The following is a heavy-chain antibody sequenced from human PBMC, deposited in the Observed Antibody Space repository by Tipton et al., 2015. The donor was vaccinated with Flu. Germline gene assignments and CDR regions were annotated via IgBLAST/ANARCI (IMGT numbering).Heavy chain of an antibody. Sequence: TLSLTCAVSGYPINSGYFWGWIRQPGKGLEWIGSMSHSGRTYYNPSLKSRVTISADTWKTQFSLKLGSVTAADTAVYYCARLTYYYGSGTSDCWGQGTLLTVSS. CDR2: MSHSGRT. J-gene: IGHJ4*02. CDR3: ARLTYYYGSGTSDC. CDR1: GYPINSGYF. V-gene: IGHV4-38-2*01. D-gene: IGHD3-10*01.